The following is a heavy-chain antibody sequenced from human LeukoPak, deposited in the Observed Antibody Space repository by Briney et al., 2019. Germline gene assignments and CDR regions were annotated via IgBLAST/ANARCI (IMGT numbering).Heavy chain of an antibody. CDR2: IIPIFGTA. Sequence: GASVKVSCKASGGTFSSYAISWVRQAPGQGLEWMGGIIPIFGTANYAQKFQGRVTITADESTSTAYMELSSLRSEDTAVYYCARDSFPAYYYDSSGYREPFDYWGQGTLVAVSS. J-gene: IGHJ4*02. D-gene: IGHD3-22*01. CDR3: ARDSFPAYYYDSSGYREPFDY. V-gene: IGHV1-69*13. CDR1: GGTFSSYA.